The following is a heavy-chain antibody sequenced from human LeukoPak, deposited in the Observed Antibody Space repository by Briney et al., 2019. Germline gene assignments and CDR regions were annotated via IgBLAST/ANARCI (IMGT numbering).Heavy chain of an antibody. V-gene: IGHV3-21*01. CDR2: ITTISHYI. D-gene: IGHD3-10*01. CDR3: ARSGGPGTYHQLRYNWFDP. J-gene: IGHJ5*02. CDR1: GFTLSEYH. Sequence: PGGSLRLLWAASGFTLSEYHINWVRQAGGEWLEWLSSITTISHYIYYAGAVRGRFTISRDNAKNSLYLQMNSLRGEDTAVYYCARSGGPGTYHQLRYNWFDPWGQGTLVTVSS.